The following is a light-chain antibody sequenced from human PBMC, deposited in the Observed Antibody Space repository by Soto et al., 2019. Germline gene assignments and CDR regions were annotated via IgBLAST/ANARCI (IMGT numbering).Light chain of an antibody. CDR3: QQYGYSPLT. J-gene: IGKJ4*01. Sequence: IVVTQCPGTLSLSPGERATLSCRASQSVSSYLAWYQQKPGQAPRLLIYDVSSRATGIPDRFSGSGSGTDFTLTISRLEPVDFAAYYCQQYGYSPLTFGGGTKVDIK. V-gene: IGKV3-20*01. CDR1: QSVSSY. CDR2: DVS.